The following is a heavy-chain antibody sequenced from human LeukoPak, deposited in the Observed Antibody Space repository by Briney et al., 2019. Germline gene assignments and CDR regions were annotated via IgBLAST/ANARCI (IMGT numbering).Heavy chain of an antibody. V-gene: IGHV1-18*01. Sequence: ASVKVSCKASGYTFTSYGISWVRQAPGQGLEWMGWISAYNGNTNYAQKLQGRVTMTTDTSTSTAYMELRSLRSDDTAVYYCARLRSAVAAPGGGFDYWGQGTLVTVSS. D-gene: IGHD6-19*01. CDR3: ARLRSAVAAPGGGFDY. J-gene: IGHJ4*02. CDR1: GYTFTSYG. CDR2: ISAYNGNT.